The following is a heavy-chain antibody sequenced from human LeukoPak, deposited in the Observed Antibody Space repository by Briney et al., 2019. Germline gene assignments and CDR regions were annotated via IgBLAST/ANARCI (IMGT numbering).Heavy chain of an antibody. J-gene: IGHJ4*02. CDR1: GFTFSSYG. CDR3: AKAAGSGSYPFDY. CDR2: ISYDGSNK. D-gene: IGHD1-26*01. Sequence: GGSLRLSCAASGFTFSSYGMHWVRQAPPKGLEWVAVISYDGSNKYYADSVKGRFTISRDNSKNTLYLQMNSLRAEDTAVYYCAKAAGSGSYPFDYWGQGTLVTVSS. V-gene: IGHV3-30*18.